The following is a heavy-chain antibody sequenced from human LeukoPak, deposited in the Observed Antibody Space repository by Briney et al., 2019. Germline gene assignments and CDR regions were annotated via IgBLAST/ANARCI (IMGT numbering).Heavy chain of an antibody. CDR3: ARLREIPVFGVVTKSTSYFDY. CDR2: IKQDRSEK. D-gene: IGHD3-3*01. J-gene: IGHJ4*02. Sequence: GGSLRLSCAASGFTFSNYWMSWVRQAPGKGLELVANIKQDRSEKYYVDSVKGRFTISRDNAKNSLYLQMNSLRAEDTAVYYCARLREIPVFGVVTKSTSYFDYWGQGTLVTVSS. CDR1: GFTFSNYW. V-gene: IGHV3-7*01.